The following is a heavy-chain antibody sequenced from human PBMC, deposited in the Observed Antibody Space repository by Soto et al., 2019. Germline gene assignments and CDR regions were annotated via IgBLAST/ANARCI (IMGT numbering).Heavy chain of an antibody. Sequence: LSLTCTVSGGSISSGDYYWSWIRQPPGKGLEWIGYIYYSGSTYYNPSLKSRVTISVDTSKNQFSLKLSSVTAADTAVYYCARVEMATTRFDYWGQGTLVTVSS. D-gene: IGHD5-12*01. CDR3: ARVEMATTRFDY. CDR1: GGSISSGDYY. CDR2: IYYSGST. J-gene: IGHJ4*02. V-gene: IGHV4-30-4*01.